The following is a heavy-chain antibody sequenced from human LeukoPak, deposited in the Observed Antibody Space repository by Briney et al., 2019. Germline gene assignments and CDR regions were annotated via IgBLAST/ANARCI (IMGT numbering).Heavy chain of an antibody. D-gene: IGHD2-2*02. V-gene: IGHV1-8*01. CDR2: MNPNSGNT. Sequence: ASVKVSCKASGYTFTSYDINRVRQATGQGLEWMGWMNPNSGNTGYAQKFQGRVTMTRNTSISTAYMELSSLRSEDTAVYYCARLHCSSTSCHMGNYYYYGMDVWGQGTTVTVSS. CDR3: ARLHCSSTSCHMGNYYYYGMDV. CDR1: GYTFTSYD. J-gene: IGHJ6*02.